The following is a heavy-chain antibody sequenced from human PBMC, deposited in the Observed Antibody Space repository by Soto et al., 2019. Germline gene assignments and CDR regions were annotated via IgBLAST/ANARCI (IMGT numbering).Heavy chain of an antibody. V-gene: IGHV3-30*03. CDR1: GFTFSSYG. CDR2: ISYDGSNK. CDR3: AAPIHPVASPFDY. Sequence: GGSLRLSCAASGFTFSSYGMHWVRQAPGKGLEWVAVISYDGSNKYYADSVKGRFTISRDNSKNTLYLQMNSLRAEDTAVYYCAAPIHPVASPFDYWGQGTLVTVSS. J-gene: IGHJ4*02. D-gene: IGHD6-19*01.